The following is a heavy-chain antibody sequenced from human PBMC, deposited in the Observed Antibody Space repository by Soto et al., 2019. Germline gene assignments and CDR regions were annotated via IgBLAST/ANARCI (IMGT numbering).Heavy chain of an antibody. CDR1: GFTFSSYS. Sequence: PGGSLRLSCAASGFTFSSYSMNWVRQAPGKGLEWVSSISSSSSYIYYADSVKGRFTISRDNAKNSLYLQMNSLRAEDTAVYYCARDPRPGTIAARRYYGMDVWGKGTWVTVSS. J-gene: IGHJ6*04. V-gene: IGHV3-21*01. CDR3: ARDPRPGTIAARRYYGMDV. CDR2: ISSSSSYI. D-gene: IGHD6-6*01.